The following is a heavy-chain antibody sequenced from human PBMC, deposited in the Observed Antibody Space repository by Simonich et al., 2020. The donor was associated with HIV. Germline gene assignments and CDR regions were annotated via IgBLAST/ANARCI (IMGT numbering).Heavy chain of an antibody. CDR2: IYHSGST. D-gene: IGHD3-22*01. V-gene: IGHV4-38-2*01. Sequence: QVQLQESGPGLVKPSETLSLTCAVSGYSISSGYYWGWIRQPPGKGLEWIGSIYHSGSTYYNPSRKSRVTISVDTSKNQFSLKLSSVTAADTAVYYCASGYYYDSSGYPWYYYGMDVWGQGTTVTVSS. J-gene: IGHJ6*02. CDR1: GYSISSGYY. CDR3: ASGYYYDSSGYPWYYYGMDV.